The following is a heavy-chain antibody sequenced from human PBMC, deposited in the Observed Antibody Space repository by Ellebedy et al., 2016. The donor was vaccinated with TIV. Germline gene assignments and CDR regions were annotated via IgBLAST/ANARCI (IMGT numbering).Heavy chain of an antibody. J-gene: IGHJ5*02. Sequence: GGSLRLSCAASGFSFRSYWMSWVRQAPGKGLEWVANIYQDGSDQYYADSVKGRFTISRDNANKSLFLQMNSLRVDDTAVYYCARIGSYGDYAVQVNSWFDTWGQGALVTVSS. V-gene: IGHV3-7*01. CDR2: IYQDGSDQ. CDR1: GFSFRSYW. CDR3: ARIGSYGDYAVQVNSWFDT. D-gene: IGHD4-17*01.